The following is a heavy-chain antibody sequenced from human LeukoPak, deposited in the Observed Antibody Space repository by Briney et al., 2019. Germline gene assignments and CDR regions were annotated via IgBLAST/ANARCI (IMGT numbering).Heavy chain of an antibody. J-gene: IGHJ4*02. Sequence: SQTLSLTCAVSGGSISSGGYSWSWIRQPPGKGLEWIGYIYHSGSTYYNPSLKSRVTISVDRSKNQFSLKLSSVTAADTAVYYCARDPGYSSSWYAYWGQGTLVTVSS. CDR2: IYHSGST. D-gene: IGHD6-13*01. V-gene: IGHV4-30-2*01. CDR1: GGSISSGGYS. CDR3: ARDPGYSSSWYAY.